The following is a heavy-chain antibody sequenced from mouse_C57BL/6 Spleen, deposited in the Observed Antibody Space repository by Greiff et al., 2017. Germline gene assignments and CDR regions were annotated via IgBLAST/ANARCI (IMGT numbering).Heavy chain of an antibody. Sequence: EVKLMESGGDLVKPGGSLKLSCAASGFTFSSYGMSWVRQTPDKRLEWVATISSGGSYTYYPDSVKGRFTISRDNAKNTLYLQMSSLKSEDTAMYYCASHYDYDRFAYWGQGTLVTVSA. CDR1: GFTFSSYG. J-gene: IGHJ3*01. CDR2: ISSGGSYT. CDR3: ASHYDYDRFAY. V-gene: IGHV5-6*01. D-gene: IGHD2-4*01.